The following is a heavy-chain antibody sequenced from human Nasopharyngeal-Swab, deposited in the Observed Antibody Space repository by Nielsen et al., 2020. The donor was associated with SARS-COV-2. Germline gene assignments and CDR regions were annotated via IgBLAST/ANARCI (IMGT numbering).Heavy chain of an antibody. Sequence: SETLSLTCTVSNGSINSYYWNWIRQPPSRGLEWLGRTYYRSMWNNDYAVSVRGRITINPDPSKNQFSLQLNSVTPEDTAVYYCARIAVAVSPVWGQGTLVTVSS. J-gene: IGHJ4*02. CDR2: TYYRSMWNN. CDR3: ARIAVAVSPV. V-gene: IGHV6-1*01. CDR1: NGSINSYY. D-gene: IGHD6-19*01.